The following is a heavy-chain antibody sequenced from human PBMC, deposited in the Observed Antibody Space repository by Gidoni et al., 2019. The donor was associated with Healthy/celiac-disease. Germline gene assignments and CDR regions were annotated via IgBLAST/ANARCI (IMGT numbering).Heavy chain of an antibody. J-gene: IGHJ4*02. CDR3: ARDPARGYSYGYGDY. Sequence: QVQLVESGGGVFQPGWSLRLPCAASGFTFSSYGMHWVRQASAKGLEWVAVIWYDGSNKYYADSVKGRFTISRDNSKNTLYLQMNSLRAEDTAVYYCARDPARGYSYGYGDYWGQGTLVTVSS. CDR2: IWYDGSNK. CDR1: GFTFSSYG. D-gene: IGHD5-18*01. V-gene: IGHV3-33*01.